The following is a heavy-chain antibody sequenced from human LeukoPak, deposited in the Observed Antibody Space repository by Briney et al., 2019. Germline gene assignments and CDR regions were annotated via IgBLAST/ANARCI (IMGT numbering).Heavy chain of an antibody. CDR3: ARYGEMAKGFDY. CDR1: GFTFSSYE. CDR2: ISSSGSTI. D-gene: IGHD5-24*01. Sequence: GGSLRLSCAASGFTFSSYEMNWVRQAPGKGLEWVSYISSSGSTIYYADSVKGRFTISRDKAKNSLYLQMNSLRAEDTAVYYCARYGEMAKGFDYWGQGTLVTVSS. J-gene: IGHJ4*02. V-gene: IGHV3-48*03.